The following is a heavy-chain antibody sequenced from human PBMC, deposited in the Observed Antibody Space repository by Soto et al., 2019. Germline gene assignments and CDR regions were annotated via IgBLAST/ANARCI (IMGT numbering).Heavy chain of an antibody. J-gene: IGHJ3*01. CDR2: VSYDGSNK. Sequence: QVQLVESGGGVVQPGRSLRLSCAASGFTFSSYGMHWVRQAPGKGLEWVAVVSYDGSNKYYADSVKGRFTISRDNSKNMLYLQMNSLRAEDTAVYYCAKDLRVAGTFDAWGQGTMVTVSS. CDR3: AKDLRVAGTFDA. D-gene: IGHD6-19*01. CDR1: GFTFSSYG. V-gene: IGHV3-30*18.